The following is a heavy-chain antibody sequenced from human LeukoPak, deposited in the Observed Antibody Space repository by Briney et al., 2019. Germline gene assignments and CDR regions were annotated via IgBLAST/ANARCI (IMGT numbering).Heavy chain of an antibody. D-gene: IGHD3-9*01. V-gene: IGHV3-74*01. CDR2: INSDGSST. Sequence: GGSLRLSCAASGFTFSSIWMHWARQAPGKGLVWVARINSDGSSTTYADSVKGRFTFSRDNAKNTLYLQMNSLRAEDTAVYYCVRGGTGYFNWWGQGTLVTVSS. CDR3: VRGGTGYFNW. J-gene: IGHJ4*02. CDR1: GFTFSSIW.